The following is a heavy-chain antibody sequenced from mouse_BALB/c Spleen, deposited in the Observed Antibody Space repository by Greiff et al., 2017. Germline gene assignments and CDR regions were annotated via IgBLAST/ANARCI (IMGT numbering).Heavy chain of an antibody. CDR1: GYTFTSYV. Sequence: EVKLQQSGPELVKPGASVKMSCKASGYTFTSYVMHWVKQKPGQGLEWIGYINPYNDGTKYNEKFKGKATLTSDKSSSTAYMELSSLTSEDSAVYYCARYGSSSWFAYWGQGTLVTVSA. CDR3: ARYGSSSWFAY. V-gene: IGHV1-14*01. J-gene: IGHJ3*01. D-gene: IGHD1-1*01. CDR2: INPYNDGT.